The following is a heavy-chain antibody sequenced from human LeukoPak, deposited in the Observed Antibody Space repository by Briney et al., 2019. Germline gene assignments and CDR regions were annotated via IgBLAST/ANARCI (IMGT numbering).Heavy chain of an antibody. Sequence: GGSLRLSWAAPGFTFSDYYMSWIRQAPGKGPEWVSYISSSNTYTNNADSVKGRFTISRDNAKNSLYLQMNSLRAEDTAVYYCARGSPPDYWGQGTLVTVSS. CDR2: ISSSNTYT. CDR3: ARGSPPDY. V-gene: IGHV3-11*05. J-gene: IGHJ4*02. CDR1: GFTFSDYY.